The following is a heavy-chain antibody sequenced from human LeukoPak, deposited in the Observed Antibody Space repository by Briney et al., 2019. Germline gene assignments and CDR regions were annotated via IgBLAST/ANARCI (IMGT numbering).Heavy chain of an antibody. D-gene: IGHD4-17*01. Sequence: GGSLRLSCAASGFTFSNYWMNWFRQAPGKGLEWVANIDQHGTEENYVDSVEGRFTISRDNADNSLYLHMNSLRAEDTAVYYCARGSLARSFDYWGQGTLVTVSS. CDR1: GFTFSNYW. J-gene: IGHJ4*02. CDR3: ARGSLARSFDY. CDR2: IDQHGTEE. V-gene: IGHV3-7*03.